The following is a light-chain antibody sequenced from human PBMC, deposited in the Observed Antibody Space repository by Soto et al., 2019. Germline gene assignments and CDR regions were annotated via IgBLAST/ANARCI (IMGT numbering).Light chain of an antibody. CDR1: QSISSN. Sequence: EIVMTQSPATLSVSPGERATLSCRASQSISSNLGWYQQRPGQAPRLLIYGASARATGIPARFRGSGSGTEFTLTISSLQSEDFAVYYCQQYNTWRSITFGQGTRLEMK. V-gene: IGKV3-15*01. CDR2: GAS. J-gene: IGKJ5*01. CDR3: QQYNTWRSIT.